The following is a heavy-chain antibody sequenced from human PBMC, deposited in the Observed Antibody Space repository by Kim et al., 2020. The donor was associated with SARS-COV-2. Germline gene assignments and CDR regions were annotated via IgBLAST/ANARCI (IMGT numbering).Heavy chain of an antibody. J-gene: IGHJ4*02. D-gene: IGHD5-12*01. V-gene: IGHV4-59*02. CDR3: ARVRHGRLLFDY. CDR1: GGSVSSDY. Sequence: SETLSLTCTVSGGSVSSDYWSWIRQPPGKALEYIAYISYTAGANYNPSLKSRVTITVDTAKNLFSLRVNSGTAADTAIYYCARVRHGRLLFDYWGQGTLVTVSA. CDR2: ISYTAGA.